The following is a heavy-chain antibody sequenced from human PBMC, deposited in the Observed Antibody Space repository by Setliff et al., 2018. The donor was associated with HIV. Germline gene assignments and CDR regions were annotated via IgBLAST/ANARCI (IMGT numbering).Heavy chain of an antibody. CDR1: GVSISRGDYY. V-gene: IGHV4-30-4*08. J-gene: IGHJ4*02. D-gene: IGHD4-17*01. CDR2: IYYTGDT. CDR3: ARPFDYGDYGSLDY. Sequence: SETLSLTCVVSGVSISRGDYYWGWFRQPPGKGLEWIGYIYYTGDTYYNPSLKSRVSISLDTSNNQVSLRLTSVTAAETAVYYCARPFDYGDYGSLDYWGQGTLVTVSS.